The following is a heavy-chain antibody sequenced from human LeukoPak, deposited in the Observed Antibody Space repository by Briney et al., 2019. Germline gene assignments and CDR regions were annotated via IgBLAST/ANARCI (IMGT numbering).Heavy chain of an antibody. Sequence: GGSLRPSCAASGFTFSSYAMSWVRQAPGKGLEWVSSISGSGGSTYYADSVKGRFTISRDNSKNTLYLQMNSLRADETAVYYCASRPGADIGPLDYWGQGTLVTVSS. CDR1: GFTFSSYA. CDR2: ISGSGGST. D-gene: IGHD2-2*01. J-gene: IGHJ4*02. V-gene: IGHV3-23*01. CDR3: ASRPGADIGPLDY.